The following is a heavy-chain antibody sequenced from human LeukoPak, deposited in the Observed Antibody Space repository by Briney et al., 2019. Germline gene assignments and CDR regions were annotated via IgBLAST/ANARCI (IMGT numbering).Heavy chain of an antibody. D-gene: IGHD1-14*01. CDR1: GGAMESYY. Sequence: PSETLSLTCTVSGGAMESYYWSWIRQSPGKGLQWIGYIHNSGRTNYNPSLKSRVTGFVDTSKNQVSLRLSSVTAADTAVYYCARHGTISSESYFDYWGQGALVTVSS. V-gene: IGHV4-59*08. J-gene: IGHJ4*02. CDR3: ARHGTISSESYFDY. CDR2: IHNSGRT.